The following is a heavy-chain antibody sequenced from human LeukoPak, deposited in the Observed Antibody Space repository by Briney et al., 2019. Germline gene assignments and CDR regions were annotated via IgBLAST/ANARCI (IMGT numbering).Heavy chain of an antibody. CDR3: ARAPSFDDSSGYYYGDY. J-gene: IGHJ4*02. CDR1: GYTFTSYG. CDR2: ISVYNGNT. D-gene: IGHD3-22*01. V-gene: IGHV1-18*01. Sequence: ASVKVSCKASGYTFTSYGTNWVRQAPGQGLEWMGWISVYNGNTNYVQKLQGRVTMTTDTSTSTAYMELRSLRSDDTAVYYCARAPSFDDSSGYYYGDYWGQGTLVTVSS.